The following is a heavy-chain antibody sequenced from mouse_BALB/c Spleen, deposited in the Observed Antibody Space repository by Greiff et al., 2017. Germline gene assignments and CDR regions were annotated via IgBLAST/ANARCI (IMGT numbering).Heavy chain of an antibody. CDR2: IYPGSGST. CDR1: GYTFTSYW. CDR3: SPYTSYAMDY. J-gene: IGHJ4*01. Sequence: LKQPGSELVRPGASVKLSCKASGYTFTSYWMHWVKQRPGQGLEWIGNIYPGSGSTNYDEKFKSKATLTVDTSSSTAYMQLSSLTSEDSAVYYCSPYTSYAMDYWGQGTSVTVSS. D-gene: IGHD2-10*01. V-gene: IGHV1S22*01.